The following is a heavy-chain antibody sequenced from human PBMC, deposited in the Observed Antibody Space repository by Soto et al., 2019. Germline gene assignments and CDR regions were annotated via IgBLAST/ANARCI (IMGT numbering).Heavy chain of an antibody. CDR2: IVPIFGTA. J-gene: IGHJ6*02. Sequence: QVQLVQSGAEVKKPGSSVKVSCKASGGTFSSYAISWVRQAPGQGLEWMGGIVPIFGTANYAQKFQGRVTITADQSTSIAYLELSSLRPEDTAVNVCTFSQLGNSYGSGNRMDVWGQGTTDTVSS. CDR1: GGTFSSYA. CDR3: TFSQLGNSYGSGNRMDV. D-gene: IGHD5-18*01. V-gene: IGHV1-69*12.